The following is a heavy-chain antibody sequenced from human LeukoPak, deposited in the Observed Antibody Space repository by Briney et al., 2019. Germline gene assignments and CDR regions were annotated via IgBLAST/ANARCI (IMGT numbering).Heavy chain of an antibody. V-gene: IGHV1-2*02. D-gene: IGHD6-19*01. Sequence: ASVKVSCKASGYTFTGYYMHWVRQAPGQGLEWMGWINPDNGVTKYAQKFQGRGTMTRDTSISTAYLELKRLIYSATAGYLSARQTGLAVAGTADYWGQGTLVTVSS. CDR2: INPDNGVT. CDR1: GYTFTGYY. CDR3: ARQTGLAVAGTADY. J-gene: IGHJ4*02.